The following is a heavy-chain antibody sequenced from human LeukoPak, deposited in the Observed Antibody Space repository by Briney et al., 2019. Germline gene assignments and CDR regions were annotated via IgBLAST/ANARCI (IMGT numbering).Heavy chain of an antibody. V-gene: IGHV4-59*01. CDR1: GGSISSYY. J-gene: IGHJ6*02. Sequence: PSETLSLTCTVSGGSISSYYWSWIRQPPGKGLEWIGYIYYSGSTNYNPSLKSRVTISVGTSKNQFPLKLGSVTAADTAVYYCARDIWDSSGFYGMDVWGQGTTVTVSS. D-gene: IGHD3-22*01. CDR3: ARDIWDSSGFYGMDV. CDR2: IYYSGST.